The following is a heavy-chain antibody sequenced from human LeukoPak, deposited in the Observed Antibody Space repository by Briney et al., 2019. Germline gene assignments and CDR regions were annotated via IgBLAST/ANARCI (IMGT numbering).Heavy chain of an antibody. D-gene: IGHD3-3*01. J-gene: IGHJ4*02. CDR1: GFTFSSYA. CDR3: AKNNIRFLEAYYFDY. V-gene: IGHV3-23*01. Sequence: GGSLRLSCAASGFTFSSYAMSWVRQAPGKGLEWVSAISGSGGSTYYADSVKGRFTISRDNSKNTLYLQMNSLRAEDTAVYYCAKNNIRFLEAYYFDYWGQGTLVTVSS. CDR2: ISGSGGST.